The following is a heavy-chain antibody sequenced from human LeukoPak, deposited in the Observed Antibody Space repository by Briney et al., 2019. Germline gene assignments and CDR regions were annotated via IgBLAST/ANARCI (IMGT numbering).Heavy chain of an antibody. J-gene: IGHJ2*01. CDR3: ARATRYCSGGSCYTPRYFDL. Sequence: PSETLSLTCTVSGGSISSSSYYWGWIRQPPGKGLEWIGSIYYSGSTYYNPSLKSRVTISVDTSKNQFSLKLSSVTAADTAVYYCARATRYCSGGSCYTPRYFDLWGRGTLVTVSS. D-gene: IGHD2-15*01. V-gene: IGHV4-39*07. CDR1: GGSISSSSYY. CDR2: IYYSGST.